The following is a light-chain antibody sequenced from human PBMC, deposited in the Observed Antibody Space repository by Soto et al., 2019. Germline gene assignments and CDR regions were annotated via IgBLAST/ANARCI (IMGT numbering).Light chain of an antibody. V-gene: IGKV2-28*01. CDR2: LGS. CDR1: QSLLHSNGYNY. CDR3: MQALQTPPWT. J-gene: IGKJ1*01. Sequence: DIVMTQSPLSLPVTPGEPASISCRSSQSLLHSNGYNYLNWYLQKPGQSPRLLFYLGSIRASGVPDRFSGSGSGTDFTLKISRVEAEYVGVYYCMQALQTPPWTFGQGTKVEIK.